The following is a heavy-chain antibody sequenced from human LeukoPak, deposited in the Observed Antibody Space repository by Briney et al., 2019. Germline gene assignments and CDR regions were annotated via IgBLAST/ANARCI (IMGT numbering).Heavy chain of an antibody. CDR1: GYRFTNYW. CDR2: IHPGDSGT. J-gene: IGHJ4*02. D-gene: IGHD5-18*01. CDR3: ARGGSYRYGSSDY. V-gene: IGHV5-51*01. Sequence: GESLKISCKGSGYRFTNYWIGWVRQMAGKGLEWMGVIHPGDSGTRYSPSFQGQVTMSVDESITTAYLQWSSLRASDSAIYYCARGGSYRYGSSDYWGQGTLVTVSS.